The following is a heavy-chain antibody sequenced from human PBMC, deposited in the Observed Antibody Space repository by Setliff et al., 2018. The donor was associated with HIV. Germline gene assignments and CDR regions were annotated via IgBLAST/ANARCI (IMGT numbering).Heavy chain of an antibody. J-gene: IGHJ3*02. CDR1: TFSLSSYY. Sequence: SETLSLTCSVSTFSLSSYYWTWIRQTPGKGLQWIGYIYYSGSTYYNPTLKSRATISVDTSKNQFSLKVNSVTAADTAVYYCARAFCSSTSCYGGGDAFDIWGQGTMVTVSS. V-gene: IGHV4-59*12. D-gene: IGHD2-2*01. CDR3: ARAFCSSTSCYGGGDAFDI. CDR2: IYYSGST.